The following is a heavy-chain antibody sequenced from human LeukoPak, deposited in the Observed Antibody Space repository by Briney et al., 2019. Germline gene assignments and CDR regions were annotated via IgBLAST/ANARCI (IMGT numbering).Heavy chain of an antibody. V-gene: IGHV1-18*01. CDR2: ISAYNGNT. Sequence: GASVKVSCKTSGYTFTAYGISWVRQAPGQGLEWMGWISAYNGNTNYAQKLQGRVTMTTDTSTSTAYMELRSLRSDDTAVYYCARRSYDSSGYKLDPWGQGTLVTVSS. J-gene: IGHJ5*02. D-gene: IGHD3-22*01. CDR1: GYTFTAYG. CDR3: ARRSYDSSGYKLDP.